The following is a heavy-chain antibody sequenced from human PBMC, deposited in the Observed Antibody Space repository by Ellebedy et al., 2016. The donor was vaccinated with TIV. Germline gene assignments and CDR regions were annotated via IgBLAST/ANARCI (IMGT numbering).Heavy chain of an antibody. V-gene: IGHV1-46*04. CDR3: AREEGYCSSTSCYVGPDYGMDV. CDR1: GYTFTNYF. D-gene: IGHD2-2*01. J-gene: IGHJ6*02. CDR2: INPSGGST. Sequence: AASVKVSCKASGYTFTNYFVHWVRQAPGQGLEWMGIINPSGGSTTYAQKLQGRLTMTRDTSITTAYMELSRLKSDDTAVYYCAREEGYCSSTSCYVGPDYGMDVWGQGTTVTVSS.